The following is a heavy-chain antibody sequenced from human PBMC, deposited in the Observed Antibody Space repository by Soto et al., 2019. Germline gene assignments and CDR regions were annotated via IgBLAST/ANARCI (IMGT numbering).Heavy chain of an antibody. D-gene: IGHD2-2*01. J-gene: IGHJ4*02. Sequence: QLEMQASGPGLVRPSETLSLTCGVSGGSISSDSYYWGWIRQSPGKGLEWIGSIYYTGSTYYSPSLKSRVTISLDTSMNQFFLKLTSVSAADTAMYYCARQATTSWSYWGQGALVTVSS. CDR1: GGSISSDSYY. CDR3: ARQATTSWSY. V-gene: IGHV4-39*01. CDR2: IYYTGST.